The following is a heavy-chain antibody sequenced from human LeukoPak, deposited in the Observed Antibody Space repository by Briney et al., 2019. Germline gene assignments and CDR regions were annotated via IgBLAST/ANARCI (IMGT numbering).Heavy chain of an antibody. V-gene: IGHV3-30-3*01. CDR2: ISLDGSTE. J-gene: IGHJ4*02. CDR1: GFSLSNFQ. Sequence: PGRSLRLSCVASGFSLSNFQMYWVRQAPGKGLEWVSIISLDGSTEFYADSVKGRFTISRDNSKNTLYLQMNSLRAEDTAVYYCARKPRWGQGTLVTVSS. CDR3: ARKPR.